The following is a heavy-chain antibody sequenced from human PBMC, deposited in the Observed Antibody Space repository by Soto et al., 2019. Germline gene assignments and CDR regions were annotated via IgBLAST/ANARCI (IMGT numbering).Heavy chain of an antibody. V-gene: IGHV3-33*01. CDR2: IWYDGNNK. CDR1: GFTFSTYG. Sequence: QVQLVESGGGVVQPGRSLRLSCAASGFTFSTYGMHWVRQAPGKGLEWVAIIWYDGNNKYYADSVKGRFTISRDNSKTTLHLHMNSLRAEDTAVYYCAREEDTPMSYYYYGMDVWGQGTTVTVSS. D-gene: IGHD5-18*01. CDR3: AREEDTPMSYYYYGMDV. J-gene: IGHJ6*02.